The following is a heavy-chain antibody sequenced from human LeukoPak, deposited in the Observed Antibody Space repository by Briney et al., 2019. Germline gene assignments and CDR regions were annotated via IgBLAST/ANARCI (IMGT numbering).Heavy chain of an antibody. J-gene: IGHJ6*02. Sequence: SETLSLTCTVSGGSIRSYYWSWIRHPPGKGLEWIGYMFYSGSTNYNPSLKSRVTISGDTSRNQFSLKVNSVTAADTAVYYCARLDHHYYGMDVWGQGATVTVSS. CDR3: ARLDHHYYGMDV. CDR2: MFYSGST. CDR1: GGSIRSYY. V-gene: IGHV4-59*08.